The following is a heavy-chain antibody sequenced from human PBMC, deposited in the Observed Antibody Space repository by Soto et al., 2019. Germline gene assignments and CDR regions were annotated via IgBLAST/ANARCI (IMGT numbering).Heavy chain of an antibody. CDR2: ISAYNGNT. CDR1: GYTFTSYG. Sequence: QVQLVQSGAEVKKPGASVKVSCKASGYTFTSYGISWVRQAPGQGLEWMGWISAYNGNTNYAQKLQGRVTMTTETSTSTAYRELRSLRSDDTAVYYCARNNYGGNYPTWYFDLWGRGTLVTVSS. CDR3: ARNNYGGNYPTWYFDL. J-gene: IGHJ2*01. D-gene: IGHD4-17*01. V-gene: IGHV1-18*01.